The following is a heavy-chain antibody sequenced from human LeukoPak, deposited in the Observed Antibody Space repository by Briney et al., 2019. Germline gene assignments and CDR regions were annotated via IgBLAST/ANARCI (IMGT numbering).Heavy chain of an antibody. CDR3: AKDGPNGAFDY. D-gene: IGHD2-8*01. J-gene: IGHJ4*02. V-gene: IGHV3-23*01. CDR2: ISTTGGST. CDR1: GFTFSSYA. Sequence: GGSLRLSCAASGFTFSSYAMSWVRQAPGKGLEWVSGISTTGGSTSYADSVKGRFTISRDNSKNTLYLQMNSLRAEDTAVYYCAKDGPNGAFDYWGQGTLVTVSS.